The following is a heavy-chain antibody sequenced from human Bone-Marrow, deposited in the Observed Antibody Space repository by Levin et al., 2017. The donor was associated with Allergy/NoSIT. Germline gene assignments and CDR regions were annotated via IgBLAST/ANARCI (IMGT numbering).Heavy chain of an antibody. CDR1: GGPFSGYY. D-gene: IGHD3-10*01. Sequence: GSLRLSCAMHGGPFSGYYWTWIRQSPGKGLEWIGDISQSGGTKYNPSLKSRATMSVDSSKHQFSLQLNSVIAADTATYYCARGLGYVSGSDFFDYWGQGVLVTGSS. CDR2: ISQSGGT. V-gene: IGHV4-34*01. J-gene: IGHJ4*02. CDR3: ARGLGYVSGSDFFDY.